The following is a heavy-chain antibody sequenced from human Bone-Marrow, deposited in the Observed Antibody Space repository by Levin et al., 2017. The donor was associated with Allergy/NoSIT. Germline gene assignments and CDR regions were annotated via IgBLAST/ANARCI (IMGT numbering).Heavy chain of an antibody. CDR2: MSFDGKIK. V-gene: IGHV3-30*03. CDR1: GFRFSGYD. Sequence: GGSLRLSCAASGFRFSGYDFHWVRQAPDKGRDWVSVMSFDGKIKYYADSVKGRLTISRDNSKKMLYLQMENLKTEDTATYFCARGNGFRDCGDDCFSNGLAIWCQGTVVAVSS. J-gene: IGHJ3*02. D-gene: IGHD2-21*02. CDR3: ARGNGFRDCGDDCFSNGLAI.